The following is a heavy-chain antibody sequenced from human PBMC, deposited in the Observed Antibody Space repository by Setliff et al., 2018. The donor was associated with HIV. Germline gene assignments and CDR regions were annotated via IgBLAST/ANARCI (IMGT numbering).Heavy chain of an antibody. D-gene: IGHD3-3*02. V-gene: IGHV3-21*01. J-gene: IGHJ4*02. Sequence: LRLSCAASGFTFSAYAMTWVRQAPGKGLEWVSATTSNGRTTDYAESVKGRFTISRDDAKNSLYLQMNSLRAEDTAVYYCARGSPFLEWSYDSWGQGTLVTSPQ. CDR3: ARGSPFLEWSYDS. CDR2: TTSNGRTT. CDR1: GFTFSAYA.